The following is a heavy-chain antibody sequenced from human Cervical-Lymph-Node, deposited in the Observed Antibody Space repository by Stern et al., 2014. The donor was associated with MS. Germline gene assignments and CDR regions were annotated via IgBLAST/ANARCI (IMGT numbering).Heavy chain of an antibody. CDR3: ARGGGSYSGTWEDY. CDR2: INTKTGNS. Sequence: VQLVESGSELKKPGASVKISCKASGYRFTRYAMNWVRQAPGQGLEWMGWINTKTGNSTYAQDFTGRFAFSLDTSVSTTFLEISGLKADDSAVYYCARGGGSYSGTWEDYWGQGTLVTVSS. J-gene: IGHJ4*02. V-gene: IGHV7-4-1*02. CDR1: GYRFTRYA. D-gene: IGHD3-16*01.